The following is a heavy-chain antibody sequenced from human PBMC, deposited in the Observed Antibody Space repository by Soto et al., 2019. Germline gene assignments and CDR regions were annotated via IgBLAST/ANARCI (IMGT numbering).Heavy chain of an antibody. Sequence: QVQLVQSGAEVKKPGASVKVSCKASGYTFTSYDINWVRQATGQGLEWMGWMNPNSGNTGYAQKFQGRVTMTRNTSRGTAYMELSSLRSEDTPVYYCARARYVDTAMVEDYWGQGALVTVSS. CDR3: ARARYVDTAMVEDY. CDR1: GYTFTSYD. D-gene: IGHD5-18*01. V-gene: IGHV1-8*01. J-gene: IGHJ4*02. CDR2: MNPNSGNT.